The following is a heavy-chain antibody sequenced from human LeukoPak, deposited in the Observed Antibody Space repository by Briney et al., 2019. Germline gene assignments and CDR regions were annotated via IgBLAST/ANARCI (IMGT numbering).Heavy chain of an antibody. D-gene: IGHD2-2*01. Sequence: GASVKVSCKASGYTFTSYDMRWVRQAPGQGLEWMGWINPNSGGTNYAQKFQGRVTMTRDTSISTAYMELSRLRSDDTAVYYCARDNEVVASFDYWGQGTLVTVSS. CDR1: GYTFTSYD. J-gene: IGHJ4*02. CDR2: INPNSGGT. CDR3: ARDNEVVASFDY. V-gene: IGHV1-2*02.